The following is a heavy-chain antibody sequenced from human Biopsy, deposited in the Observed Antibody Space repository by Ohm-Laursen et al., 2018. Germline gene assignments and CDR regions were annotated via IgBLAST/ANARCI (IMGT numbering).Heavy chain of an antibody. CDR3: ARDRIGGRGDPPDH. Sequence: ASVKVSCKAFGYTFITYYVNWVRHAPGQGLEWMGIINLSGGSTSYAQKFQGRVTMTRDTSTTTVYMELSSLRSEDTAVYYCARDRIGGRGDPPDHWGQGTLVTVSS. J-gene: IGHJ4*02. CDR1: GYTFITYY. V-gene: IGHV1-46*01. CDR2: INLSGGST. D-gene: IGHD3-10*01.